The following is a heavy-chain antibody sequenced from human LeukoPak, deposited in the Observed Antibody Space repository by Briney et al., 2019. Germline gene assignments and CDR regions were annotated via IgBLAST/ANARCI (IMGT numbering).Heavy chain of an antibody. D-gene: IGHD6-13*01. J-gene: IGHJ4*02. V-gene: IGHV1-2*02. Sequence: ASVKVSCKASGYTFTVYYMHWVRQAPGQGLEWMGWIDPNGGGTKSAQKLQGRVTLARDTSISTAYMELSRLTSDDTAVYYCARGGGLAVAGTRFDYWGQGTLVTVSS. CDR1: GYTFTVYY. CDR3: ARGGGLAVAGTRFDY. CDR2: IDPNGGGT.